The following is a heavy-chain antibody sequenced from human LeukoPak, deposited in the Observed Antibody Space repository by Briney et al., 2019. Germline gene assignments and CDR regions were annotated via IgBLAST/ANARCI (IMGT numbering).Heavy chain of an antibody. D-gene: IGHD6-6*01. J-gene: IGHJ6*02. CDR1: GFTFSSYA. Sequence: GGSLRLSCAASGFTFSSYAMSWVRQAPGKGLEWVSLISGSGGSTYYADSVKGRFTISRDNSKNTLYLQTNSLRVEDTAVYYCAKGSIAARQDIMDVWGQGTTVTVSS. V-gene: IGHV3-23*01. CDR2: ISGSGGST. CDR3: AKGSIAARQDIMDV.